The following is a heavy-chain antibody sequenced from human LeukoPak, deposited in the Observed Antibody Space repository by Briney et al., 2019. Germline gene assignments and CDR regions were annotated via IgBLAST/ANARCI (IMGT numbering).Heavy chain of an antibody. Sequence: SETLSLTCTVSGGSISIYYWSWIRQPPGKGLEWIGYIYYSGSTNYNPSLKSRVTISVDTSKNQFSLKLSSVTAADTAVYYCGQSRDGYIFDYWGQGTLVTVSS. CDR1: GGSISIYY. J-gene: IGHJ4*02. V-gene: IGHV4-59*01. CDR3: GQSRDGYIFDY. D-gene: IGHD5-24*01. CDR2: IYYSGST.